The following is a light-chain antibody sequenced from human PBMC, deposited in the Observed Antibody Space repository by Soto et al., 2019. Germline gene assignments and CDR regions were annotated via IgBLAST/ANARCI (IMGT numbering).Light chain of an antibody. CDR3: QQRSNWPT. V-gene: IGKV3-11*01. CDR2: DAS. CDR1: QSVSSY. J-gene: IGKJ1*01. Sequence: EIVLTQSPATLSLSPGERATLSCRASQSVSSYLAWYQQKPGQAPRLLIYDASTRATGIPARFSGSGSGTDFTLTISNLEPEDFAVYYCQQRSNWPTFGQGTKVEIK.